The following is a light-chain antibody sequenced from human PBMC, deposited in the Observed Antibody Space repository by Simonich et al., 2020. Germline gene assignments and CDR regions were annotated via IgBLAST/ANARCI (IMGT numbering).Light chain of an antibody. J-gene: IGLJ3*02. Sequence: QSALTQPASVSGSPGQSITISCTETSSDVGGYNYVSWYQQPPDKAPKLMIYDVRKRPSGLSNRFSGSKAGNTASLTISGLQAEDEADYYCCSYAGSWVFGGGTQLTVL. V-gene: IGLV2-14*01. CDR3: CSYAGSWV. CDR2: DVR. CDR1: SSDVGGYNY.